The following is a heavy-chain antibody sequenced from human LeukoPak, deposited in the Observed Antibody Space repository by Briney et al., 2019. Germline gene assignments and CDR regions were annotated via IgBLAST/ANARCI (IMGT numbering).Heavy chain of an antibody. V-gene: IGHV4-34*01. CDR2: INHSGST. J-gene: IGHJ4*02. CDR3: VRGTRTLLVGATSFDY. D-gene: IGHD1-26*01. CDR1: GGSFSGYY. Sequence: PSETLSLTCAVYGGSFSGYYWSWIRQPPGKGLEWIGEINHSGSTNYNPSLKSRVTISVDTSKNQFSLKLSSVTAADTAVYYCVRGTRTLLVGATSFDYWGQGTLVTVSS.